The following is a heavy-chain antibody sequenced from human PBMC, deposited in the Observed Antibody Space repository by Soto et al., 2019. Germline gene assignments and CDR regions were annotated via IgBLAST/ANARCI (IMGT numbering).Heavy chain of an antibody. CDR2: IDSSGEK. D-gene: IGHD6-19*01. J-gene: IGHJ5*02. CDR1: GLSITDSEMG. V-gene: IGHV2-26*01. CDR3: ARRHLAVAVSPWFDP. Sequence: QVTLKESGPVLVKPTATLTLRCTVSGLSITDSEMGVSWIRPPPGQPLEWLAHIDSSGEKSYRTFLKSRLTSSKDTSKSQIVLTIANMDPADTATYYCARRHLAVAVSPWFDPWGQGIPVTVSS.